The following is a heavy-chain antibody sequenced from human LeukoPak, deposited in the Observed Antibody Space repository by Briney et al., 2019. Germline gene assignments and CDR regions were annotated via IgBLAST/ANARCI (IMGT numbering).Heavy chain of an antibody. Sequence: GGSLRLSCAASGFTLSSACLSWVRQAPGKGLEWVGRIRTKSDGETVDYAAPVKGRFTISRDDSKNTLLLQMNSLKTEDTAVYYCATPALGRRLYYYDYWGQGTLVTVSP. J-gene: IGHJ4*02. D-gene: IGHD3-16*01. CDR3: ATPALGRRLYYYDY. CDR1: GFTLSSAC. CDR2: IRTKSDGETV. V-gene: IGHV3-15*07.